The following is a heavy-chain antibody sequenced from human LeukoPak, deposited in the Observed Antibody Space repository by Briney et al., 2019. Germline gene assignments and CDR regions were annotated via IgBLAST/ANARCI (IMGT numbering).Heavy chain of an antibody. V-gene: IGHV1-2*02. CDR3: ARGGSMIFGVLND. D-gene: IGHD3/OR15-3a*01. Sequence: ASVKVSCRASGYTFTSYYMHWVRQAPGQGLEWMGWIDPNSGGTNYAQRFQGRVTMTRDTSISTAYMELSRLRSDDTAVYYCARGGSMIFGVLNDWGQGARVTVSS. CDR2: IDPNSGGT. J-gene: IGHJ4*02. CDR1: GYTFTSYY.